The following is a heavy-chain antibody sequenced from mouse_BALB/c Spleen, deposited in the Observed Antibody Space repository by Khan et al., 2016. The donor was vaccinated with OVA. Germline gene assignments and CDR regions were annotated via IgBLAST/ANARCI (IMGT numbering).Heavy chain of an antibody. CDR2: IWAVGST. J-gene: IGHJ3*01. CDR1: GFSLTSYG. Sequence: QVQLKESGPGLVAPSQTLSITCTVSGFSLTSYGVHWVRQPPGTGLEWLGVIWAVGSTNHNSALMSRLSISKDNSKSPVFLKMNRLQTDDTAMYYCARAFYYGAWFAYWGQGTLVTVSA. V-gene: IGHV2-9*02. D-gene: IGHD1-1*01. CDR3: ARAFYYGAWFAY.